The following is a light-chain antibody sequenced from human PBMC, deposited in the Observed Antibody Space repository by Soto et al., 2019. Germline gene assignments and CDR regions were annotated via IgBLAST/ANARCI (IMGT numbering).Light chain of an antibody. CDR3: QQYNSFSWT. J-gene: IGKJ1*01. CDR2: KSS. CDR1: QSISSW. V-gene: IGKV1-5*03. Sequence: DIQMTQSPSTLSASVGDRVTITCRASQSISSWLAWYQQEPGKAAKLLIYKSSSLESGVPSRFSGRGSGTEFTLTISRLQPDDFATYYCQQYNSFSWTFSKGTKVESK.